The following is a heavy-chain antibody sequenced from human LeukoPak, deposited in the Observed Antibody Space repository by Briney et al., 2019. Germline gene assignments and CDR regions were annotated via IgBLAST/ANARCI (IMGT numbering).Heavy chain of an antibody. V-gene: IGHV3-7*04. Sequence: PGGSLRLSCAASGFTFSSYSMNWVRQAPGKGLEWVANIKQDGSEKYYVDPVKGRFTISRDNAKNSLYLQMNSLRAEDTAVYYCARGTSTGIWGQGTLVTVSS. J-gene: IGHJ4*02. CDR3: ARGTSTGI. CDR1: GFTFSSYS. CDR2: IKQDGSEK. D-gene: IGHD4-17*01.